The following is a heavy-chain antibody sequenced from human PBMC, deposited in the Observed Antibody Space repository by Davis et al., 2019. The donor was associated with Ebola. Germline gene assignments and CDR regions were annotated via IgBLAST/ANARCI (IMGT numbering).Heavy chain of an antibody. CDR1: GDSVSSGG. CDR2: TYYYRSKWYI. V-gene: IGHV6-1*01. CDR3: ARGWLRTGLDV. D-gene: IGHD5-18*01. J-gene: IGHJ6*04. Sequence: PSETLSLTCAISGDSVSSGGWNWIRQSPSRGLEWLGRTYYYRSKWYIDYAESVKSRIIINPDTSKKQFSLQLNSVTPEDTALYYCARGWLRTGLDVWGEGTTVTVSS.